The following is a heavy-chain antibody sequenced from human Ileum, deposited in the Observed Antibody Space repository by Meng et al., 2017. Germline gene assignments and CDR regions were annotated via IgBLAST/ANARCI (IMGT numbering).Heavy chain of an antibody. V-gene: IGHV1-18*01. Sequence: QVQLVQSRAEVKKPGASVKVPCKASGYTFTTYGISCVRQAPGQVLEWMGWMNTDKGNTNYAQKFQGRVTMTRDTSTSTAYMELRSLRSDDTAVYYCAREGAYNGGDYWGQGTLVTVSS. CDR1: GYTFTTYG. D-gene: IGHD1-1*01. CDR3: AREGAYNGGDY. J-gene: IGHJ4*02. CDR2: MNTDKGNT.